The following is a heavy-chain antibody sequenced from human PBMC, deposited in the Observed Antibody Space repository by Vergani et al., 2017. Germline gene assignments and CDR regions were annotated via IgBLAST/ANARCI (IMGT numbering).Heavy chain of an antibody. J-gene: IGHJ3*02. Sequence: QVQLQESGPGLVKPSETLSLTCTVSGGSISSYYWSWIRQPPGKGLEWIGYIYYSGSTNYNPSLKSRVTISVDTSKNQFSLKLSSVTAADTAVYYCARESEYSSSPDAFDIWGQGTMVTVSS. CDR2: IYYSGST. V-gene: IGHV4-59*01. CDR3: ARESEYSSSPDAFDI. D-gene: IGHD6-6*01. CDR1: GGSISSYY.